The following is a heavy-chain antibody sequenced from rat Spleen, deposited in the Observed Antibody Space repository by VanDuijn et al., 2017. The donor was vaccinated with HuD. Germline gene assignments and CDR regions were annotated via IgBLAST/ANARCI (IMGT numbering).Heavy chain of an antibody. CDR1: GFTFSDYY. J-gene: IGHJ2*01. CDR3: ARGGYFDY. Sequence: EVQLVESDGGLVQPGRSLKLSCAASGFTFSDYYMAWVRQAPTKGLEWVATISSDGSITSYRDSVKGRFTISRDNAKSTLYLQMDSLRSDDTATYYCARGGYFDYWGQGVMVTVSS. CDR2: ISSDGSIT. V-gene: IGHV5-29*01.